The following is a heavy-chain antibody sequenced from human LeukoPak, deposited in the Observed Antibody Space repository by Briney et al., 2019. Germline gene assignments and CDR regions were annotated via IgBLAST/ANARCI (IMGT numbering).Heavy chain of an antibody. J-gene: IGHJ4*02. CDR3: ATNVRDEYSSGWYPIGY. CDR1: GSTFSSHS. CDR2: ISSGSRYI. Sequence: GGSLRLSCAASGSTFSSHSMNWVRQAPGRGLEWVSGISSGSRYIYYADSVKGRFTISKDNAKNSLYLQMSGLRAEDTAVYYCATNVRDEYSSGWYPIGYWGQGTLVTVSS. D-gene: IGHD6-19*01. V-gene: IGHV3-21*01.